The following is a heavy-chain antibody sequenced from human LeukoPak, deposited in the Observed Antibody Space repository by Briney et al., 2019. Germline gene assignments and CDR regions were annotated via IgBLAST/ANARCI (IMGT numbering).Heavy chain of an antibody. CDR2: IIPIFGTA. CDR1: GGTFSSYA. D-gene: IGHD3-16*01. J-gene: IGHJ3*02. Sequence: SVKVSCKASGGTFSSYAISWVRQAPGQGLEWMGGIIPIFGTANYAQKFQGRVTITADESTSTAYMELSSLRSEDTAVYYCASRPVGGRGASDIWGQGTMVTVSS. V-gene: IGHV1-69*13. CDR3: ASRPVGGRGASDI.